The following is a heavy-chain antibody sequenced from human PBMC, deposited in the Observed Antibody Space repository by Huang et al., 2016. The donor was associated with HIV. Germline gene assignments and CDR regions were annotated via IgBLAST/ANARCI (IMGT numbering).Heavy chain of an antibody. CDR3: ARAGGFEI. J-gene: IGHJ3*02. CDR2: IKIDGRTT. CDR1: GFKFSNDW. Sequence: EEHLVESGGGLVQPGGSLRLSCEASGFKFSNDWMQWVRQAPGKGLMWVSRIKIDGRTTDYADSVKGRFTISRDNAKNTLYLQMSSLTAEDTAIYYCARAGGFEIWGQGTVVTVSS. V-gene: IGHV3-74*01. D-gene: IGHD2-15*01.